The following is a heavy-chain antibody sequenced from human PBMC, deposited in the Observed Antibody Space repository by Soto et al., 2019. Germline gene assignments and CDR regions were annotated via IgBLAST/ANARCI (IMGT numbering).Heavy chain of an antibody. CDR3: ATDLGTTMARH. J-gene: IGHJ4*02. CDR2: IMHDGGNT. D-gene: IGHD1-1*01. CDR1: GFTFSSCA. Sequence: GGSLRLSCAASGFTFSSCAMGWVRQAPGKGLEWVANIMHDGGNTYYVDSVKGRFTISRDNAKNSLYLQMNSLRAEDTAVYYRATDLGTTMARHWGQGTLVTVSS. V-gene: IGHV3-7*04.